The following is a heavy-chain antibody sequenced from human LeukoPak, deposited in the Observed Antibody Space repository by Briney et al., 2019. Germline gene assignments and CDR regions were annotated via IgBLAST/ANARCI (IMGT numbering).Heavy chain of an antibody. CDR3: ARDLYSGSGSYPLNWFDP. D-gene: IGHD3-10*01. CDR2: SNPNSGGT. CDR1: GYTFTGYY. V-gene: IGHV1-2*02. J-gene: IGHJ5*02. Sequence: ASVKVSCKASGYTFTGYYMHWVRQAPGQGLGWMGWSNPNSGGTIYAQKFQGRVTMTRATSISTAYMELSRLRSDDTAVYYCARDLYSGSGSYPLNWFDPWGQGTLVTVSS.